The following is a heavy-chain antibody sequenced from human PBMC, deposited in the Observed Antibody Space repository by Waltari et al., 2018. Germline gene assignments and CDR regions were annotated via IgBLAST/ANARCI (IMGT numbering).Heavy chain of an antibody. Sequence: QVQLQESGPGLVKPSETLSLTCAVSGYSISSGYYWGWIRQPPGKGLEWIGSIYHSGSTYYNPSLKSRVTISVDTSKNQFSLKLSSVTAADTAVYYCASITIFGVVTPYYFDYWGQGTLVTVSS. CDR2: IYHSGST. J-gene: IGHJ4*02. CDR3: ASITIFGVVTPYYFDY. D-gene: IGHD3-3*01. CDR1: GYSISSGYY. V-gene: IGHV4-38-2*01.